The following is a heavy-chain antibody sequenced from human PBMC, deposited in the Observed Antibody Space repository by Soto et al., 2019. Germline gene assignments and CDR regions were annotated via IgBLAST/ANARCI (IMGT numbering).Heavy chain of an antibody. J-gene: IGHJ3*01. CDR1: GFTFGTYW. D-gene: IGHD2-2*03. CDR3: ARYPHGDCVGGSI. V-gene: IGHV3-7*01. CDR2: INYNQGTK. Sequence: EVQLVESGGGLVQPGGSLRLSCVASGFTFGTYWMNWVRQAPGKGLEWVANINYNQGTKQYLDSVKGRFTISRDNAKNSLYLQMNGLRAEDTAVYYCARYPHGDCVGGSIWGQGTLVTVSS.